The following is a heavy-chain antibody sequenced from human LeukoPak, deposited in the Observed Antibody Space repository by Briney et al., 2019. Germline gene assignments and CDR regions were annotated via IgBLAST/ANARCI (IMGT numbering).Heavy chain of an antibody. CDR3: TTLMVRGVISN. Sequence: PGRSLRLSCAASGFTFSNAWMTWVRQAPGKGLEWVGRIKTKTDGGTTDYAAPVKGRFTISRDDSKNTLYLQMNSLKTEDTAVYYCTTLMVRGVISNWGQGTLVTVSS. CDR2: IKTKTDGGTT. J-gene: IGHJ4*02. V-gene: IGHV3-15*01. D-gene: IGHD3-10*01. CDR1: GFTFSNAW.